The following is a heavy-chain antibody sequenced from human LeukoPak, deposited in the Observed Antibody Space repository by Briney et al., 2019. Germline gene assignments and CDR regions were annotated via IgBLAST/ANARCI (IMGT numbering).Heavy chain of an antibody. Sequence: GGSLRLSCVGSGFTFGGNSMNWVRQAPGRGLEWVSHISASSTIIHYADSVKGRVTISRDNAKNSVFLQMNRLRVEDTAVYYCTTSRHSSSWYYNDYWGQGILVTVS. CDR2: ISASSTII. J-gene: IGHJ4*02. V-gene: IGHV3-48*01. D-gene: IGHD6-13*01. CDR1: GFTFGGNS. CDR3: TTSRHSSSWYYNDY.